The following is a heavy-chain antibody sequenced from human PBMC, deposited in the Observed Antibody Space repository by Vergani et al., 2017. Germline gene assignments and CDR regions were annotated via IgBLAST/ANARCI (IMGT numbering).Heavy chain of an antibody. J-gene: IGHJ2*01. Sequence: QIKLVQSGAEVKKPGASEKVSCKASGGPFKNSAVSCVRNVPGQALEGMGRIITFVGTTDYAQQFQGRYTIIADEVTKTVDMQLSNLRSEDTAVYYCARDCRGGVGDCSAGWYCDLWGRGTLVTVSA. V-gene: IGHV1-69*11. CDR1: GGPFKNSA. D-gene: IGHD2-21*02. CDR2: IITFVGTT. CDR3: ARDCRGGVGDCSAGWYCDL.